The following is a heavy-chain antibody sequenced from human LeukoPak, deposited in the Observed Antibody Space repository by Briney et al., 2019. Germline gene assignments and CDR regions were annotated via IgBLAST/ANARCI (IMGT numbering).Heavy chain of an antibody. CDR3: ASSGDYRYDCLDV. Sequence: PGGSLRLSCVASGFTFRSYYLRWVRQTPGKGLEWVSAIGTAGNTFYPDSVKGRFTISRDDSKNSLYLQMSNLRVEDTAVYYCASSGDYRYDCLDVWGQGTTVTVSS. CDR1: GFTFRSYY. CDR2: IGTAGNT. V-gene: IGHV3-13*01. D-gene: IGHD2-21*02. J-gene: IGHJ6*02.